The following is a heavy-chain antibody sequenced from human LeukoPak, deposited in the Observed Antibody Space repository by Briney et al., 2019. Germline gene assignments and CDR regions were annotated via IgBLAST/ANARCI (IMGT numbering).Heavy chain of an antibody. V-gene: IGHV1-3*01. CDR2: INAGNGNT. CDR3: ARGRGYYDILTGYYLY. D-gene: IGHD3-9*01. J-gene: IGHJ4*02. Sequence: ASVKVSCKASGYTFTSYAMHWVRQAPGQRLEWMGWINAGNGNTKYSQKFQGRVTITRDTSASTAYMELSSLRSEDTAVYYCARGRGYYDILTGYYLYWGQGTLVTVSS. CDR1: GYTFTSYA.